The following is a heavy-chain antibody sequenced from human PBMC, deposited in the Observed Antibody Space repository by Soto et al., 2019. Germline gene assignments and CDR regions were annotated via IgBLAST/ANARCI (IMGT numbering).Heavy chain of an antibody. Sequence: QSLSLTCAISGDSVSSNSAAWNWIRQSPSRGLEWLGRTYYRSKWYNDYAVSVKSRITINPDTSKNQFSLQLNSVTPEDTAVYYCAKSRVGIFGVVYYYYGMDVWGQGTTVTVSS. J-gene: IGHJ6*02. CDR2: TYYRSKWYN. CDR3: AKSRVGIFGVVYYYYGMDV. D-gene: IGHD3-3*01. CDR1: GDSVSSNSAA. V-gene: IGHV6-1*01.